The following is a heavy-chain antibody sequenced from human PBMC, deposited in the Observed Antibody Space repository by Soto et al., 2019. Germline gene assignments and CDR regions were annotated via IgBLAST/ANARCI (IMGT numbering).Heavy chain of an antibody. CDR1: GFSFNNYA. J-gene: IGHJ4*02. CDR3: AKGHYYDNVGNWVANQAFDS. Sequence: PGGSLSLSCAVSGFSFNNYAMNWVRLAPGKGLEWVSSISGGGTGTYSADAVRGRFTISSDKSRNTVYLQMSSLRAEDTAVYYCAKGHYYDNVGNWVANQAFDSWGQGSLVTVSS. D-gene: IGHD3-22*01. V-gene: IGHV3-23*01. CDR2: ISGGGTGT.